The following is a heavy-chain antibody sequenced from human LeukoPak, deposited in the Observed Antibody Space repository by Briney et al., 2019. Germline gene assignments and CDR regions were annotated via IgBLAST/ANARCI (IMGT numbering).Heavy chain of an antibody. D-gene: IGHD3-3*01. CDR3: AKDNWGEWLLPY. CDR2: ITGSGVSR. CDR1: GFTLRNSG. V-gene: IGHV3-23*01. Sequence: GGSLRLSCAAPGFTLRNSGISCVREAPGEGLERVSPITGSGVSRYYAGSVKCRFTISRDMSKNTLYLQMNSLRAEDTAVDYCAKDNWGEWLLPYWGQGTLVTVSS. J-gene: IGHJ4*02.